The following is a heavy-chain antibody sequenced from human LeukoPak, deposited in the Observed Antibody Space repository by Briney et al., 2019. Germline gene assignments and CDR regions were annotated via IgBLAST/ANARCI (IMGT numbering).Heavy chain of an antibody. Sequence: PGGSLRLSCAASGFTFSSCAMTWVRQAPGKGLEWDSAISGGGDDTYYADSVKGRFAISRDNSKSTLYLQLISLRSEDTAVYYCAKRGINWGPIDYWGQGTLVTVSS. CDR2: ISGGGDDT. V-gene: IGHV3-23*01. D-gene: IGHD7-27*01. J-gene: IGHJ4*02. CDR1: GFTFSSCA. CDR3: AKRGINWGPIDY.